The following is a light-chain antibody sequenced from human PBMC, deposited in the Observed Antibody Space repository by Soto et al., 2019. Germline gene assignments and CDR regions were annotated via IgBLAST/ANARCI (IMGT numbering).Light chain of an antibody. Sequence: QPVLTQPASVSGSPGQSITISCTGTSSDVGAYNYVSWYQQHPGKAPKLMIYDVSNRPSGVSYRFSGSKSGNTASLTISGLQAEDEADYYCSSYTSSSTQIFGGGTKLTVL. CDR1: SSDVGAYNY. V-gene: IGLV2-14*03. J-gene: IGLJ2*01. CDR3: SSYTSSSTQI. CDR2: DVS.